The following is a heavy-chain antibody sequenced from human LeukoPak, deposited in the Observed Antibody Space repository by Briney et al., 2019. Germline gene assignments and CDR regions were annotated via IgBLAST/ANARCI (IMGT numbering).Heavy chain of an antibody. CDR2: ISSSGSTI. J-gene: IGHJ4*02. V-gene: IGHV3-48*03. D-gene: IGHD3-22*01. Sequence: AGGSLRLSCAASGFTFSSYEMNWVRQAPGKGLEWVSYISSSGSTIYYADSVKGRFTISRDNAKNSLYLQMNSLRAEDTAVYYCASLYQYYYDSSGYSDYWGQGTLVTVSS. CDR1: GFTFSSYE. CDR3: ASLYQYYYDSSGYSDY.